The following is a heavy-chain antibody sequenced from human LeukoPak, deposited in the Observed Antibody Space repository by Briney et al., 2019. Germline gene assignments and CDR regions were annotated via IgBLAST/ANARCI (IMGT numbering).Heavy chain of an antibody. CDR3: ARGHLTPPDY. CDR2: INWNGGST. CDR1: GFTFDDYG. V-gene: IGHV3-20*04. Sequence: GGSLRLSCAASGFTFDDYGMSWVRQAPGKGLEWVSGINWNGGSTGYADSVKGRFTISRDNAKNTLYLQMNSLRAEDTAVYYCARGHLTPPDYWGQGTLVTVSS. J-gene: IGHJ4*02. D-gene: IGHD2-15*01.